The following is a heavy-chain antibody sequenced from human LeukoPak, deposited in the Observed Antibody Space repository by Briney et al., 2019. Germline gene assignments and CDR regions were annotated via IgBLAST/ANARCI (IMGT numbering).Heavy chain of an antibody. V-gene: IGHV3-23*01. D-gene: IGHD3-22*01. J-gene: IGHJ5*02. Sequence: PGGSLRLSCTASGFTFNTYAMTWVRQLPGKGLEWVSTVSDSGDLTYYADSVKGRFTISRDNSRNTLYLQMNSLRVEDTAVYYCAKDRPPSYSSRQGFSDNWFDPWGQGTLVTVSS. CDR3: AKDRPPSYSSRQGFSDNWFDP. CDR1: GFTFNTYA. CDR2: VSDSGDLT.